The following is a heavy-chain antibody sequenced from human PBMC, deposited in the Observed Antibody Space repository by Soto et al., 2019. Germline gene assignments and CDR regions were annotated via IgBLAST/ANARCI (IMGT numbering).Heavy chain of an antibody. CDR2: IYYSGST. J-gene: IGHJ5*02. Sequence: PSDTLSLTCTVSGGSISSYYWSWIRQPPGKGLEWIGYIYYSGSTNYNPSLKSRVTISVDTSKNQFSLKLSSVTAADTAVYYCARLHNGHSYCTNVVCFRYNWLDPRGQGTLVTVSS. D-gene: IGHD2-8*01. CDR3: ARLHNGHSYCTNVVCFRYNWLDP. V-gene: IGHV4-59*08. CDR1: GGSISSYY.